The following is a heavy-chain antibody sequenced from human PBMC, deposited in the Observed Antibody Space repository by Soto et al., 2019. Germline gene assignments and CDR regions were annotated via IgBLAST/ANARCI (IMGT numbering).Heavy chain of an antibody. Sequence: EVQLVESGGGLVQPGGSLGLSCAASGFTFSSYSMNWVRQAPGKGLEWVSYISSSSSTIYYADSVKGRFTISRDNAKNSLYLQMNSLRDEDTAVYYCARAYGSGSSNWFDPWGQGTLVTVSS. CDR3: ARAYGSGSSNWFDP. D-gene: IGHD3-10*01. V-gene: IGHV3-48*02. CDR1: GFTFSSYS. J-gene: IGHJ5*02. CDR2: ISSSSSTI.